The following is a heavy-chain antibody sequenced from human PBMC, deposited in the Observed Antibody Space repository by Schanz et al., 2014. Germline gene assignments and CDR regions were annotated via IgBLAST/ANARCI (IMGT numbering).Heavy chain of an antibody. V-gene: IGHV1-69*04. CDR1: GGTFVTFF. Sequence: QVHLVQSGAEVKEPGSSVKVSCKPSGGTFVTFFFTWVRQAPGQGPQWMGRISPLLGVANYAQEFQGRLTITADTATSTAYMELSSLRSEDTAVYYCARDGGEVVRGVIEGVNHYYYGMDVWGQGTTVTVSS. J-gene: IGHJ6*02. CDR2: ISPLLGVA. CDR3: ARDGGEVVRGVIEGVNHYYYGMDV. D-gene: IGHD3-10*01.